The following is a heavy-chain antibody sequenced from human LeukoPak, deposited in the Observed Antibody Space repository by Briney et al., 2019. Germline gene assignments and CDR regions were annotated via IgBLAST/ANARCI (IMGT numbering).Heavy chain of an antibody. CDR1: DYTFTSYG. CDR2: ISAYNGNT. D-gene: IGHD4-17*01. V-gene: IGHV1-18*04. J-gene: IGHJ4*02. Sequence: GASAKVSCKASDYTFTSYGISWVRQAPGQGLEWMGWISAYNGNTNYAQKLQGRVTMTTDTSTSTAYMELRSLRSDDTAVYYCARGSTTVTTKEHLDYWGQGTLVTVSS. CDR3: ARGSTTVTTKEHLDY.